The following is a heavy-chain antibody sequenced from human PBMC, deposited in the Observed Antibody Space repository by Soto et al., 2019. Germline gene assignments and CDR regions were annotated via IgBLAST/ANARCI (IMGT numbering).Heavy chain of an antibody. Sequence: QVPLVQSGAEVKKPGASVKVSCKASGFTFTTYGFTWVRQAPGQGLEWMGWISAYNGNTYYAQKFQGRVTMTTDTSTSTVYLELRSLTSDDTAVYYCARGGRDGMDVWGQGTTVTLSS. V-gene: IGHV1-18*01. D-gene: IGHD3-10*01. J-gene: IGHJ6*02. CDR2: ISAYNGNT. CDR3: ARGGRDGMDV. CDR1: GFTFTTYG.